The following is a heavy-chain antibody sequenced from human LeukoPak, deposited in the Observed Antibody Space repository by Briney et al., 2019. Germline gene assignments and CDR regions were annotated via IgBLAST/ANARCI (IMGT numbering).Heavy chain of an antibody. CDR3: ARDQYYDSGTYSYYYMDV. V-gene: IGHV3-53*01. Sequence: GGSLRLSCAASGFIVNSNYMSWVRQAPGRGLEWVSVIYSGGRTVYADSVRGRFTISRDNSKNTLFLQMNSLRAEDTAVYYCARDQYYDSGTYSYYYMDVWGKGTSVTVSS. CDR1: GFIVNSNY. CDR2: IYSGGRT. D-gene: IGHD3-10*01. J-gene: IGHJ6*03.